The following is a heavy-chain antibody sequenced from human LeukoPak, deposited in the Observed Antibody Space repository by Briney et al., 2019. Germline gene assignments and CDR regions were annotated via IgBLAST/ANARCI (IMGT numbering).Heavy chain of an antibody. V-gene: IGHV4-34*01. D-gene: IGHD4-23*01. CDR3: ARESYGGNSAGFDY. CDR1: GGSFSGYY. Sequence: SETLSLTCAVYGGSFSGYYWSWIRQPPGKGLEWIGEINHSGSTNYNPSLKSRVTISVDTSKNQFSLKLSSVTAADTAAYYCARESYGGNSAGFDYWGQGTLVTVSS. CDR2: INHSGST. J-gene: IGHJ4*02.